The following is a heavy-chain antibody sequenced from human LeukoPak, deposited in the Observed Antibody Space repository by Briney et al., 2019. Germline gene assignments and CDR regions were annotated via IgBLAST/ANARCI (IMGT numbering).Heavy chain of an antibody. V-gene: IGHV1-46*01. D-gene: IGHD6-13*01. CDR1: GYTFTGYY. Sequence: GASVKVSCKASGYTFTGYYILWVRQAPGQGLEWMGIINPSGGTTSYAQKFQGRVTMTRDTSTSTLYMELSSLRSEDTAVYYCARARPKTEYSSSAWFDPWGQGTLVTVSS. CDR3: ARARPKTEYSSSAWFDP. CDR2: INPSGGTT. J-gene: IGHJ5*02.